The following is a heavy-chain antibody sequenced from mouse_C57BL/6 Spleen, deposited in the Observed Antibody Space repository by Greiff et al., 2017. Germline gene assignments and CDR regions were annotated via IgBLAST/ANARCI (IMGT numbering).Heavy chain of an antibody. CDR2: IYPGDGDT. CDR1: GYAFSSSW. V-gene: IGHV1-82*01. D-gene: IGHD2-4*01. Sequence: VQLQQSGPELVKPGASVKISCKASGYAFSSSWMNWVKQRPGKGLEWIGRIYPGDGDTNYNGKFKGKATLTADKSSSTAYVQLSSLTSEDSAVYFCAISGDYDDAAWGQGTTLTVSS. CDR3: AISGDYDDAA. J-gene: IGHJ2*01.